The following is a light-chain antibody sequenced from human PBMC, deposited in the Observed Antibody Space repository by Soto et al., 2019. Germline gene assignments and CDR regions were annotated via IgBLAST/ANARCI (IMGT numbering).Light chain of an antibody. J-gene: IGKJ2*01. CDR2: DTS. Sequence: EIVLTQSPGTLSLSPGERATLSCRASQRVPSSLAWFQQKPVQAPRLLIFDTSSRPSGVPDRVSGSGSATDFTLTISRLEPEDFAVYYCHQYDRPPFSFGQGTSLKIK. CDR3: HQYDRPPFS. V-gene: IGKV3-20*01. CDR1: QRVPSS.